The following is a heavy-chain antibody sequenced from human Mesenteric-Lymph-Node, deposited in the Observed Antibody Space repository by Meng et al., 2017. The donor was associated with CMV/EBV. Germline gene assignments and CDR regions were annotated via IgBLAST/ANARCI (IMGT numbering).Heavy chain of an antibody. Sequence: GESLKISCTASGFTFGYYAMSWVRQAPGKGLEWVANIKQDGSEKYYVDSVKGRFTISRDNAKNSLYLQMNSLRAEDTAVYYCARSTIDYWGQGTLVTVSS. CDR2: IKQDGSEK. V-gene: IGHV3-7*01. D-gene: IGHD2-2*01. CDR1: GFTFGYYA. J-gene: IGHJ4*02. CDR3: ARSTIDY.